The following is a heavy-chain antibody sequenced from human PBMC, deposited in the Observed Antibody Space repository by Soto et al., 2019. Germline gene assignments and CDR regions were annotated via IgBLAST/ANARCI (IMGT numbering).Heavy chain of an antibody. CDR1: GYTFFTYD. Sequence: ASVKVSCKASGYTFFTYDISWVRQAPGQGLEWMGWISTYSGDTKYAQKFQGRVTMTTDTSTTTAYLELRSLRSDDTAVYYCARHHGPTTSENWLDPWGQGTLVTGSS. CDR3: ARHHGPTTSENWLDP. J-gene: IGHJ5*02. CDR2: ISTYSGDT. V-gene: IGHV1-18*01. D-gene: IGHD5-12*01.